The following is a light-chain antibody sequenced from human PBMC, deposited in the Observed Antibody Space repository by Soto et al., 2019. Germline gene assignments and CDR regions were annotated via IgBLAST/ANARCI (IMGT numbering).Light chain of an antibody. Sequence: ELVLTQSPGTLSLSPRERATLSCRASQTVNNNYLAWYQQIPGQAPRLLISGASGRATGTPDRFSGSASGTDFTHTISRLEPEDFAVYYCQQYGSSPLTFGGGTKVEIK. J-gene: IGKJ4*01. V-gene: IGKV3-20*01. CDR3: QQYGSSPLT. CDR2: GAS. CDR1: QTVNNNY.